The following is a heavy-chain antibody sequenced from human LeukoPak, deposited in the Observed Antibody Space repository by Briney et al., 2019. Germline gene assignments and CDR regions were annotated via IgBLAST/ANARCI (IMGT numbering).Heavy chain of an antibody. V-gene: IGHV4-4*02. D-gene: IGHD6-19*01. CDR2: IYHSGST. CDR1: GGSISSSNW. Sequence: SETLSLTCAVSGGSISSSNWWSWVRQPPGKGLEWIGEIYHSGSTNYNPSLKSRVTISVDKSKNQFSLKLSSVTAADTAVYYCARVFRQRLAYYYYYMDVWGKGTTVTVSS. CDR3: ARVFRQRLAYYYYYMDV. J-gene: IGHJ6*03.